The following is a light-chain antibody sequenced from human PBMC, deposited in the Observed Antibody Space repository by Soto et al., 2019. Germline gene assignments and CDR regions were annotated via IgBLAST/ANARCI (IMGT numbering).Light chain of an antibody. V-gene: IGKV1-9*01. CDR3: QQLNTYSS. J-gene: IGKJ4*01. CDR1: QGINTY. CDR2: DAS. Sequence: DIQLNQSPSFLSASVGDRVTITFRASQGINTYLAWYQQKLGKAPKVLIYDASKLHSGVPSRFSGSGSGTEFTLTISSLQPEDFATYFCQQLNTYSSFGGGTKVDIK.